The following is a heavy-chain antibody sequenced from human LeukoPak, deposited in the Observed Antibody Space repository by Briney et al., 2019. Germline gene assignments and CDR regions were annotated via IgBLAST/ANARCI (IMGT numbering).Heavy chain of an antibody. J-gene: IGHJ4*02. CDR1: RYTFNDYY. CDR3: ARDLITVVRGFIGY. CDR2: INPNTGGT. V-gene: IGHV1-2*02. D-gene: IGHD3-10*01. Sequence: AASVKVSCRASRYTFNDYYVHWVRQAHGQGLEWMGWINPNTGGTNYAQKFQGRVTMTRDTSISTVYMELSRLRSDDTAVYSCARDLITVVRGFIGYWGQGTLVTVSS.